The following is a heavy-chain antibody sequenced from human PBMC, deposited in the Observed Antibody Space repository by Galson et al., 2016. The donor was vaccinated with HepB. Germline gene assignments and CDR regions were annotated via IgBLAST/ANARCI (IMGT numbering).Heavy chain of an antibody. CDR1: GYTFSRHG. CDR3: SKDVPASGCGHYSLNGMDV. D-gene: IGHD6-19*01. V-gene: IGHV1-18*01. CDR2: ISAYSGTT. J-gene: IGHJ6*02. Sequence: SVKVSCKASGYTFSRHGISWVRQAPGQGLEWMGWISAYSGTTEYARKFQGRVTMTTDMATSTAYMDLTNLRSDDTARYFCSKDVPASGCGHYSLNGMDVWGQGTTVIVSS.